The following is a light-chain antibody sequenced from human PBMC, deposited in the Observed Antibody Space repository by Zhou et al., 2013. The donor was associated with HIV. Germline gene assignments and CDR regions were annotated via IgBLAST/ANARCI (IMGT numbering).Light chain of an antibody. CDR2: AAS. CDR3: QQYYSYPGT. Sequence: DIQLTQSPSFLSASVGDRVTITCRASQGISSYLAWYQQKPGKAPKLLIYAASTLQSGVPSRFSGSGSGTDFTLTISCLQSEDFATYYCQQYYSYPGTFGQGTKLEIK. J-gene: IGKJ2*02. CDR1: QGISSY. V-gene: IGKV1-9*01.